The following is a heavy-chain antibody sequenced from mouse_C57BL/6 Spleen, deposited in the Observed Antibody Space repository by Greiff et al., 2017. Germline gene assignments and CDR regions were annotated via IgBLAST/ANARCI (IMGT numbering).Heavy chain of an antibody. CDR3: ASDYGSSYYFDY. CDR2: IHPNSGST. CDR1: GYTFTSYW. J-gene: IGHJ2*01. D-gene: IGHD1-1*01. Sequence: VQLQQPGAELVKPGASVKLSCKASGYTFTSYWMHWVKQRPGQGLEWIGMIHPNSGSTNYNEKFKSKATLTVDKSSSTAYMQLSSLTSEDSAVYYCASDYGSSYYFDYWGQGTTLTVSS. V-gene: IGHV1-64*01.